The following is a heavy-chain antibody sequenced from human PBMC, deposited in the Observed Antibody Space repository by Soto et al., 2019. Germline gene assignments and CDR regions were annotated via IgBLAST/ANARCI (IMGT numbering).Heavy chain of an antibody. J-gene: IGHJ5*02. CDR2: IYYSGST. V-gene: IGHV4-39*01. Sequence: PSETLSLTCTVSGGSISSSSYYWGWIRQPPGKGLEWIGSIYYSGSTYYNPSLKSRVTISVDTSKNQFSLKLSSVTAADTAVYYCERHISSWGYYGSGSYYPNIHPVCWLDPCGQGTMVTVYS. CDR1: GGSISSSSYY. D-gene: IGHD3-10*01. CDR3: ERHISSWGYYGSGSYYPNIHPVCWLDP.